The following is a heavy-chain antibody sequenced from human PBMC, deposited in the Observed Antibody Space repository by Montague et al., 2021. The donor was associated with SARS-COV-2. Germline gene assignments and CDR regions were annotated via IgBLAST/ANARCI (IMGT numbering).Heavy chain of an antibody. D-gene: IGHD3-10*01. V-gene: IGHV4-61*01. CDR3: ATYWQGGSGRGS. CDR1: GVSVSNRYTH. Sequence: SETLSLTCTVSGVSVSNRYTHWSWIRQSPGKGLAWIGHIDYGGSPNYSPSLHSRVTISLDTSKNQPSLRLNSATAADTAVYYCATYWQGGSGRGSWGQGTLVTVSS. J-gene: IGHJ5*02. CDR2: IDYGGSP.